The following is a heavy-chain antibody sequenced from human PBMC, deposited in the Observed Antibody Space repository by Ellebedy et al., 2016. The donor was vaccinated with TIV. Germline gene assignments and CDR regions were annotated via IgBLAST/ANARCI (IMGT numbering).Heavy chain of an antibody. CDR3: AKDADYGGYYYYYGMDV. J-gene: IGHJ6*02. CDR2: ISGDGGST. D-gene: IGHD4-23*01. Sequence: GESLKISCAASGFTFDDYAMHWVRQAPGKGLEWVSLISGDGGSTYYADSVKGRFTISRDNSKNSLYLQMNSLRTEDTALYYCAKDADYGGYYYYYGMDVWGQGTTVTVSS. V-gene: IGHV3-43*02. CDR1: GFTFDDYA.